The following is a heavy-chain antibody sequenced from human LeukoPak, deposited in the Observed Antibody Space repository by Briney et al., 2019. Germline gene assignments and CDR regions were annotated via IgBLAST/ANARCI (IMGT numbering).Heavy chain of an antibody. V-gene: IGHV3-73*01. CDR3: AKNPLGLYYFDY. J-gene: IGHJ4*02. CDR2: IRSKANSYAT. Sequence: GGSLRLSCAASGFTFSGSAMHWVRQASGKGLEWVGRIRSKANSYATAYAASVKGRFTISRDDSKNTAYLQMNSLKTEDTAVYYCAKNPLGLYYFDYWGQGTLVTVSS. CDR1: GFTFSGSA. D-gene: IGHD3-16*01.